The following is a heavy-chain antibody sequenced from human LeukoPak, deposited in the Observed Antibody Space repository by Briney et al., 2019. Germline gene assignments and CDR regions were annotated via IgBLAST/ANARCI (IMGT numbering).Heavy chain of an antibody. CDR1: GFTSSSYS. Sequence: GGSLRLSCAASGFTSSSYSMNWVRQAPGKGLEWVSVIYSGGSTYYADSVKGRFTISRDNSKNTLYLQMNSLRAEDTAVYYCARDHPLAVAGAFDIWGQGTMVTVSS. J-gene: IGHJ3*02. V-gene: IGHV3-66*01. D-gene: IGHD6-19*01. CDR2: IYSGGST. CDR3: ARDHPLAVAGAFDI.